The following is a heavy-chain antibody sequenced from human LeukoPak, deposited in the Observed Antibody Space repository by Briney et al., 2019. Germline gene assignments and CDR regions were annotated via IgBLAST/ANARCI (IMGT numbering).Heavy chain of an antibody. D-gene: IGHD6-19*01. CDR1: GFTLSSYA. Sequence: GGSLRLSCAASGFTLSSYAMSWVRQAPGKGLEWVSTISGSGGSTYYADPVKGRFTISRDNSKNTLYLQMNSLRAEDTAVYYCAKGSVAGTFWGSIMDVWGKGTTVTVSS. V-gene: IGHV3-23*01. CDR2: ISGSGGST. CDR3: AKGSVAGTFWGSIMDV. J-gene: IGHJ6*03.